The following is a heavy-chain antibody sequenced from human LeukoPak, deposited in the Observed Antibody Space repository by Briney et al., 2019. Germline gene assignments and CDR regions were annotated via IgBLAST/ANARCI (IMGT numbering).Heavy chain of an antibody. CDR3: ARLNAYPYFDY. J-gene: IGHJ4*02. V-gene: IGHV5-51*01. CDR1: GFTFSGSA. CDR2: IYPGDSDT. D-gene: IGHD2-2*01. Sequence: GGSLKLSCAASGFTFSGSAMHWVRQASGKGLEWMGIIYPGDSDTRYSPSFQGQVTISADKSISTAYLQWSSLKASDTAMYYCARLNAYPYFDYWGQGTLVTVSS.